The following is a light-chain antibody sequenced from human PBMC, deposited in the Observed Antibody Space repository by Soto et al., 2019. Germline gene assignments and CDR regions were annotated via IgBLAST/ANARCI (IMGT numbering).Light chain of an antibody. V-gene: IGLV2-14*01. Sequence: QSALTQPACVSGSPGQSVTISCTGTSSDIGRYKFVSWFQQHPGKAPKLLIFEGTNRPSGVSNRFSGSKSGNTASLTISGLQAEDEAIYFCSSSTNTNTLVIFGGGTKVTVL. CDR3: SSSTNTNTLVI. CDR1: SSDIGRYKF. J-gene: IGLJ2*01. CDR2: EGT.